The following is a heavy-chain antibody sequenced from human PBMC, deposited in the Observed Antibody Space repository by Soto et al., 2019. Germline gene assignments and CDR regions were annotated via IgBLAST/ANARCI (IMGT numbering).Heavy chain of an antibody. D-gene: IGHD5-12*01. CDR2: IGYDGTNK. CDR3: ARGGASGPEGFNFYYHYGMDV. J-gene: IGHJ6*02. CDR1: GFTCSSYG. V-gene: IGHV3-33*01. Sequence: QVQLVESGGGVVQPGTSLRLSCAASGFTCSSYGMHWVRQAPGKGLEWVAVIGYDGTNKYYGDSVKGRFTISRDNSKSTLYVQMNNLRAGDTAVYYCARGGASGPEGFNFYYHYGMDVWGQGTKVTVSS.